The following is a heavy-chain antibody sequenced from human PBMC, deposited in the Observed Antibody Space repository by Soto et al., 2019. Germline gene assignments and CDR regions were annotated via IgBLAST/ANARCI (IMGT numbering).Heavy chain of an antibody. V-gene: IGHV6-1*01. D-gene: IGHD6-13*01. CDR1: GDSVSSNSAA. Sequence: QSQTLSLTCAISGDSVSSNSAAWNWIRQSPSRGLEWLGRTYYRSKWYNDYAVSVKSRITINPDTSKNQFSLQLNSVTPEDTAVYYCAREVWQQLVSGRRPDYYYYGMDVWGQGTTVTVSS. CDR2: TYYRSKWYN. CDR3: AREVWQQLVSGRRPDYYYYGMDV. J-gene: IGHJ6*02.